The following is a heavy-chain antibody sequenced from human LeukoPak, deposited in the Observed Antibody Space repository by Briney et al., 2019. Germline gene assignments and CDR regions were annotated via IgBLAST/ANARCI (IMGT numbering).Heavy chain of an antibody. J-gene: IGHJ4*02. CDR2: IIPVSGPT. D-gene: IGHD2-8*01. CDR1: GFNFGSYG. V-gene: IGHV1-69*13. Sequence: SVKVSCKTSGFNFGSYGINWVRQAPGQGLEWMGEIIPVSGPTTYAQGFQGRVTITAVESTSTAYMEMSGLRPEDTAMFYCATGSHGGVDYWGQGSLVIVSS. CDR3: ATGSHGGVDY.